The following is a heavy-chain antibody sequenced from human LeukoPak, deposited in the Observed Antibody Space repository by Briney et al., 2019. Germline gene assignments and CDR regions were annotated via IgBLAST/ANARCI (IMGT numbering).Heavy chain of an antibody. Sequence: GPLRLSCVASGLSVSSNYMSWVRQAPGKGLGGVSDIYRDGSSYYAECVKGRFPISRDNSKNTLYIQMNSLRAEDTAVCYCAGVGWYYGSGSPEQDYWGQGTLVTVSS. D-gene: IGHD3-10*01. CDR3: AGVGWYYGSGSPEQDY. J-gene: IGHJ4*02. CDR2: IYRDGSS. CDR1: GLSVSSNY. V-gene: IGHV3-66*01.